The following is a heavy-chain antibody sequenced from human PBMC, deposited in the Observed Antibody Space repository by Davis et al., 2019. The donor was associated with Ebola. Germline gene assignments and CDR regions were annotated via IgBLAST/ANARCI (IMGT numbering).Heavy chain of an antibody. Sequence: GESLKISCAASGFTFSSYWMYWVRQAPGKGLVWVSRIKSDGSSTDYADSVKGRFNISRDNAKNTLYLEMNSLRDEDTAVYYCARDSIVLVSDYGIDVWGQGTTVTVSS. D-gene: IGHD2-8*01. J-gene: IGHJ6*02. CDR1: GFTFSSYW. CDR3: ARDSIVLVSDYGIDV. CDR2: IKSDGSST. V-gene: IGHV3-74*01.